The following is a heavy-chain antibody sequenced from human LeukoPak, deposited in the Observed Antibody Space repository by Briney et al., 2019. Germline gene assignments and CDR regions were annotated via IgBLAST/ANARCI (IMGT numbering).Heavy chain of an antibody. D-gene: IGHD3-10*01. V-gene: IGHV6-1*01. CDR2: TYYRSKWYN. CDR1: GDSVSSNSAA. J-gene: IGHJ3*02. Sequence: SQTLSLTCAISGDSVSSNSAAWYWIRQSPSRGLEWLGRTYYRSKWYNDYAVSVKSRITINPDTSKNQFSLQLNSVTPEDTAVYYCARERIIGPWSFDIWGQGTMVTVSS. CDR3: ARERIIGPWSFDI.